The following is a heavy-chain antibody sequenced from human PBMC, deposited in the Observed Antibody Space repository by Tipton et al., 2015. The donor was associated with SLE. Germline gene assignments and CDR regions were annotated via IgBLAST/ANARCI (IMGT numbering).Heavy chain of an antibody. V-gene: IGHV4-34*01. CDR2: ITHFRTT. CDR1: HGSFNGYS. CDR3: ARGVAGYSFFSYMDV. Sequence: TLSLTCALYHGSFNGYSWSWLRRPPGKGLEWIGEITHFRTTNYNPSLNSVATISLDTSRNQFSLNLRSVTAADTAMYYCARGVAGYSFFSYMDVWGKGTTVTIS. D-gene: IGHD2-15*01. J-gene: IGHJ6*03.